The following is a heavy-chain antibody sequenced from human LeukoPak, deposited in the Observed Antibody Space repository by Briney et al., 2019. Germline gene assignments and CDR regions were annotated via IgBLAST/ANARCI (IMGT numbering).Heavy chain of an antibody. J-gene: IGHJ4*02. CDR2: IIPIFGTA. Sequence: SVTVSCKASGGTFSSYAISWVRQAPGQGLEWMGGIIPIFGTANYAQKFQGRVTITTDESTSTAYMELSSLRSEDTAVYYCARGIGYYYTYFDYWGQGTLVTVSS. V-gene: IGHV1-69*05. CDR1: GGTFSSYA. D-gene: IGHD3-22*01. CDR3: ARGIGYYYTYFDY.